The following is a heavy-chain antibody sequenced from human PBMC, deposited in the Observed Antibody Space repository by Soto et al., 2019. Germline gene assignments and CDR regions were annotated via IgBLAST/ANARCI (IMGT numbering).Heavy chain of an antibody. Sequence: QVQLQQWGAGLLKPSETLSLNCAVTGGSLSGYYWSWIRQPPGKGLEWIGEVKDGGHTNYSPSLRGXXTXSXXTSNHQFYLRLNSVTAADTGVYYCARGQEGVVATHWDQGSLVTVSS. CDR2: VKDGGHT. J-gene: IGHJ4*02. D-gene: IGHD5-12*01. V-gene: IGHV4-34*01. CDR3: ARGQEGVVATH. CDR1: GGSLSGYY.